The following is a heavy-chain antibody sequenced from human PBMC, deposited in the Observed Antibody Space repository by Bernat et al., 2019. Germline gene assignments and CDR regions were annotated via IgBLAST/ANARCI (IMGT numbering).Heavy chain of an antibody. CDR2: IDPSDSYN. J-gene: IGHJ4*02. Sequence: EVQLVQSGVEVKKPGESLRISCKGSGYSFTSYWISWVRQMPGKGLAWMGRIDPSDSYNNYSPSFQGHGTISADKSISTAYLQWSSLKASDTAMYYCARLILGVTYFDYWGQGTLVTVSS. CDR3: ARLILGVTYFDY. D-gene: IGHD3-16*01. V-gene: IGHV5-10-1*03. CDR1: GYSFTSYW.